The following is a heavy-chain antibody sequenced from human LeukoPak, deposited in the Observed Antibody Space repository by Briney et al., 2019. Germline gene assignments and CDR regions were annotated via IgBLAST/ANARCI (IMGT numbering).Heavy chain of an antibody. V-gene: IGHV1-69*04. CDR3: ARSYRRYGSGSYSLDYYYGMDV. J-gene: IGHJ6*02. Sequence: SVKVSCMASGGTFSSYAISWVRQAPGQGLEWMGRIIPIFGIANYAQKFQGRVTITADKSTSTAYMELSSLRSEDTAVYYCARSYRRYGSGSYSLDYYYGMDVWGQGTTVTVSS. CDR2: IIPIFGIA. CDR1: GGTFSSYA. D-gene: IGHD3-10*01.